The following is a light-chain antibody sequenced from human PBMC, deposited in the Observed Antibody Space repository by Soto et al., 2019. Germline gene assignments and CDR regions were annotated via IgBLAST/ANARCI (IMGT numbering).Light chain of an antibody. V-gene: IGKV3-20*01. CDR3: QQYDSSPPSWT. CDR1: QSVRY. J-gene: IGKJ1*01. CDR2: GAS. Sequence: ETVLTQSPGTLSLSPGERVTLSCRASQSVRYLAWYQQKPGQAPRLLIYGASSRATGIPGRFSGSGSGTDFTLNISRLEPEDFAVYYCQQYDSSPPSWTFGQGTTVEVK.